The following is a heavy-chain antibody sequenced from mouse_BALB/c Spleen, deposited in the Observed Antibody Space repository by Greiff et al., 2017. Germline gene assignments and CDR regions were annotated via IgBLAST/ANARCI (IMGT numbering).Heavy chain of an antibody. J-gene: IGHJ3*01. CDR3: TRSYYDCDRGFAY. D-gene: IGHD2-4*01. CDR2: IDPETGGT. V-gene: IGHV1-15*01. CDR1: GYTFTDYE. Sequence: QVQLQQSGAELVRPGASVTLSCKASGYTFTDYEMHWVKQTPVHGLEWIGAIDPETGGTAYNQKFKGKATLTADKSSSTAYMELRSLTSEDSAVYYCTRSYYDCDRGFAYWGQGTLVTVSA.